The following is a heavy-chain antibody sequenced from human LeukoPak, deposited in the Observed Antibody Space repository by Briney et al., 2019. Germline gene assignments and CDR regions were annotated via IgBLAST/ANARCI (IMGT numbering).Heavy chain of an antibody. CDR3: ASSRPMVVVPWDYGMDV. J-gene: IGHJ6*02. V-gene: IGHV4-59*01. Sequence: SATPSLTYPISGGPISTYYWCWIRHLPPKGTKWIANIYYSGTTYYNPSLKSRVTISVNTSKNQFSLKVSSVTTAGTAVYYCASSRPMVVVPWDYGMDVWGQGTTVTVSS. D-gene: IGHD2-2*01. CDR1: GGPISTYY. CDR2: IYYSGTT.